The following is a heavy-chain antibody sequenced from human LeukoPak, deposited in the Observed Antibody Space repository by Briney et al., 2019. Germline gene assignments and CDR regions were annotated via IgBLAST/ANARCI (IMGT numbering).Heavy chain of an antibody. D-gene: IGHD2-2*01. Sequence: GRSLTLSCAASGFTFSSSAMHWVRQAPGKELEWVAVISYDGSNKYYADSVKGRFTISRDNSKNTLYLQMNSLRAEDTAVYYCASDRGSRADFPHYWGQGTLVTVSS. V-gene: IGHV3-30-3*01. CDR1: GFTFSSSA. CDR2: ISYDGSNK. CDR3: ASDRGSRADFPHY. J-gene: IGHJ4*02.